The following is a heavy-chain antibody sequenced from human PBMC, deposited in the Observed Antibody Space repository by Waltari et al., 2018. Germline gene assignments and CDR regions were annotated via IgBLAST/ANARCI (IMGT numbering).Heavy chain of an antibody. CDR2: IYYTGST. D-gene: IGHD3-3*01. Sequence: QLHLQESGPGLERPSETLSLTCTVSGASISSGTYSWGWVRQPPGKGLEWIATIYYTGSTYYNPSLKSRVTMSVDSSKNHFSLKLSSVTAADTAVYYCARQFWNGYFDRFDFWGQGTLVTVSS. J-gene: IGHJ4*02. CDR3: ARQFWNGYFDRFDF. V-gene: IGHV4-39*07. CDR1: GASISSGTYS.